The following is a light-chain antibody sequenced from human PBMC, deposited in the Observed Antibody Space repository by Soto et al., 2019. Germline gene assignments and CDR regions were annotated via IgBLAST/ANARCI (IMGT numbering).Light chain of an antibody. Sequence: QSVLTQPRSVSGSPGQSVTISCIGTSRDVGGYNYVSWYQQQPGKAPKLMIYDVNERPSGVPDRFSGSKSGNTASLTISGLHTEDEAEYYCCSYAGSYLVFGGGTKVTVL. V-gene: IGLV2-11*01. CDR1: SRDVGGYNY. J-gene: IGLJ2*01. CDR2: DVN. CDR3: CSYAGSYLV.